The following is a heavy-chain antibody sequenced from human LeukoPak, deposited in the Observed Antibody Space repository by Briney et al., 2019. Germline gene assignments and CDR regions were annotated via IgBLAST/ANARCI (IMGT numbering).Heavy chain of an antibody. CDR1: GYTFTSYG. V-gene: IGHV1-18*01. CDR2: ISAYNGNT. Sequence: ASXKVSCKASGYTFTSYGISWVRQAPGQGREWMGWISAYNGNTNYAQKLQGRVTITTDTSTRTDYMELRSLRSDDTAVYYCARDRRSVAAAGIIFDPWGQGTLVTVSS. D-gene: IGHD6-13*01. J-gene: IGHJ5*02. CDR3: ARDRRSVAAAGIIFDP.